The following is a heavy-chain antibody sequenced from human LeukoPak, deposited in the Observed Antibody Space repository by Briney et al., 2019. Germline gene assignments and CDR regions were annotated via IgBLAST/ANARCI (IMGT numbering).Heavy chain of an antibody. CDR2: INHSGST. D-gene: IGHD6-19*01. CDR3: ARLAPYSSGWYRYFDL. J-gene: IGHJ2*01. V-gene: IGHV4-34*01. Sequence: SETLSLTCAVYGGSFSGYYWSWIRQPPGKGLEWIGEINHSGSTNYNPSLKSRVTISVDTSKNQFSLKLSSVTAADTAVYYCARLAPYSSGWYRYFDLWGRGTLVTVSS. CDR1: GGSFSGYY.